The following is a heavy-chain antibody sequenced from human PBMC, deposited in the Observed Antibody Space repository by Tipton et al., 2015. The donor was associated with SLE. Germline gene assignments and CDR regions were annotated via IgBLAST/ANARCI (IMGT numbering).Heavy chain of an antibody. J-gene: IGHJ5*02. D-gene: IGHD2-8*01. CDR2: IPNSGNT. CDR1: GVSLRGSCYY. CDR3: ARHDTNYGRNWFDP. V-gene: IGHV4-39*01. Sequence: TLSLTCTVSGVSLRGSCYYWDWIRQPPGKGPEWIGRIPNSGNTYYTPSFQSRVTMSVDTSKNHFSLKLSSVTAADTAVYYCARHDTNYGRNWFDPWGQGTLVTVSS.